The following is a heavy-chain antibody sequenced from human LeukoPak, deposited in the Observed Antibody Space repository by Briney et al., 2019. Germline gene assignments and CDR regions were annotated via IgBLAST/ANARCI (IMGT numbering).Heavy chain of an antibody. CDR2: IYHSGST. J-gene: IGHJ5*02. CDR3: ARNSSIAPRPRGGWFDP. V-gene: IGHV4-39*07. D-gene: IGHD6-6*01. CDR1: GGSISSNNYY. Sequence: PSETLSLTCTVSGGSISSNNYYWGWIRQPPGKGLEWIGSIYHSGSTYYNPSLKSRVTISVDTSKNQFSLKLSSVTAADTAVYYCARNSSIAPRPRGGWFDPWGQGTLVTVSS.